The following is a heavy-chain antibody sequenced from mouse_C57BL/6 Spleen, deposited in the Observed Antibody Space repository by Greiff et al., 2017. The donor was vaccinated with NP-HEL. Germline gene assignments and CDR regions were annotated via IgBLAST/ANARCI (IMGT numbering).Heavy chain of an antibody. Sequence: EVKLMESEGGLVQPGSSMKLSCTASGFTFSDYYMAWVRQVPEKGLEWVANINYDGSSTYYLDSLKSRFIISRDNAKNILYLQMSSLKSEDTATYYCARVYYDYDEGYFDYWGQGTTLTVSS. CDR2: INYDGSST. V-gene: IGHV5-16*01. CDR1: GFTFSDYY. J-gene: IGHJ2*01. CDR3: ARVYYDYDEGYFDY. D-gene: IGHD2-4*01.